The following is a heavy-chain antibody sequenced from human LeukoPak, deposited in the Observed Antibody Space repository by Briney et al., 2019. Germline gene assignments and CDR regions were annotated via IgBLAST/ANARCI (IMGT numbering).Heavy chain of an antibody. J-gene: IGHJ4*02. CDR2: ISAYNGNT. CDR1: GYTFTSYG. V-gene: IGHV1-18*01. D-gene: IGHD3-22*01. CDR3: ARSSGVTGYYYDSSGPYYFDY. Sequence: ASVKVSCKAFGYTFTSYGISWVRQAPGQGLEWMGWISAYNGNTNYAQKLQGRVTMTTDTSTSTAYMELRSLRSDDTAVYYCARSSGVTGYYYDSSGPYYFDYWGQGTLVTVSS.